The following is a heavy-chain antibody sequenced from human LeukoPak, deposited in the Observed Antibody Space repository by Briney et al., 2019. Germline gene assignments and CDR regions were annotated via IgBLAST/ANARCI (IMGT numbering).Heavy chain of an antibody. D-gene: IGHD2-21*02. CDR1: GYTFTGYY. J-gene: IGHJ4*02. Sequence: WASVKVSCKASGYTFTGYYMHWVRQAPGQGLEWMGWINPNSGGTNYAQKFQGRVTMTRDTSITTAYMELNRLSADDTAMYYCARDIGRLAYCGGDCYRGPYYFDYWGQGTLVTVSS. CDR3: ARDIGRLAYCGGDCYRGPYYFDY. V-gene: IGHV1-2*02. CDR2: INPNSGGT.